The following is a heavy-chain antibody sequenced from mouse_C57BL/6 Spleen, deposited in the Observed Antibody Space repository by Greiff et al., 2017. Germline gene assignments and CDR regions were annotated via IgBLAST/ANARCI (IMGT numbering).Heavy chain of an antibody. CDR3: ARSDSSGYEGYAMDY. CDR2: ISSGGSYT. D-gene: IGHD3-2*02. Sequence: EVQLQESGGDLVKPGGSLKLSCAASGFTFSSYGMSWVRQTPDKRLEWVATISSGGSYTYYPDSVKGRFTISRDNAKNTLYLQMSSLKSEDTAMYYCARSDSSGYEGYAMDYWGQGTSVTVSS. V-gene: IGHV5-6*01. CDR1: GFTFSSYG. J-gene: IGHJ4*01.